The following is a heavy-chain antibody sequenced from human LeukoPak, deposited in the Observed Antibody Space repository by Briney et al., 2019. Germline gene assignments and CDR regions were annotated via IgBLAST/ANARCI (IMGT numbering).Heavy chain of an antibody. Sequence: GGSLRLSCAASGFTFSTYNMNWVRQAPGKGLEWVSSISGSSSYIYYADSVKGRFSISRDNAKNSLYLQMNSLRAEDTAVYYCAKGGCGGDCYSDYWGQGTLVTVSS. CDR2: ISGSSSYI. CDR3: AKGGCGGDCYSDY. D-gene: IGHD2-21*02. V-gene: IGHV3-21*01. CDR1: GFTFSTYN. J-gene: IGHJ4*02.